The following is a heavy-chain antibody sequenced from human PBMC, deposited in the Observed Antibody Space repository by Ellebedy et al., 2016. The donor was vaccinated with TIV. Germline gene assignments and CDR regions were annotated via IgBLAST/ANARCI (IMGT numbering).Heavy chain of an antibody. V-gene: IGHV3-21*01. J-gene: IGHJ4*02. CDR1: GFTFSSYS. CDR2: ISSSSSYI. CDR3: ARWGWNGYSYGSPFDY. Sequence: PGGSLRLSCAASGFTFSSYSMNWVRQAPGKGLEWVSSISSSSSYIYYADSVKGRFTISRDNAKNSLYLQMNSLRAEDTAVYYCARWGWNGYSYGSPFDYWGQGTLVTVSS. D-gene: IGHD5-18*01.